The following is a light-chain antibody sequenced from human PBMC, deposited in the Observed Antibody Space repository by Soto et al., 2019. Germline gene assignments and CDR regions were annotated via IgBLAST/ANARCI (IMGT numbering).Light chain of an antibody. J-gene: IGKJ1*01. Sequence: EILLTQSTGTLSLSPGERATLSCRASQSVSSSYLAWYQQKPGQAPRLLIYGASSRATGIPDRFSGTGSGTDFTLTISRLEPEDFAVYYCQQYDSSPKPSGQGTNVDI. CDR1: QSVSSSY. CDR3: QQYDSSPKP. CDR2: GAS. V-gene: IGKV3-20*01.